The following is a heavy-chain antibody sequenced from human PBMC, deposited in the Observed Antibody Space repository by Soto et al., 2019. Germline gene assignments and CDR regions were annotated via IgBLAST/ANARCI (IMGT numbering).Heavy chain of an antibody. CDR1: GFTASGRY. D-gene: IGHD6-19*01. CDR2: IYSSGTT. J-gene: IGHJ4*02. Sequence: EEQLVESGGGLVQPGGSLRLSCAASGFTASGRYMSWVRQAPGKGLEWVSVIYSSGTTDYANSVKGRFTISRDNLKNTLYLQMNSLRSEDTAVYYCARGVTYSTGWYYFDCWGQGALVIVSS. V-gene: IGHV3-66*01. CDR3: ARGVTYSTGWYYFDC.